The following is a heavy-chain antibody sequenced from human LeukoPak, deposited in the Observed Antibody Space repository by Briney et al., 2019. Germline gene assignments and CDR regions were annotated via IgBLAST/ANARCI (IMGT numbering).Heavy chain of an antibody. CDR1: GYTFTSYY. D-gene: IGHD2-2*01. V-gene: IGHV1-46*01. CDR3: ARGQPLNFDY. Sequence: GASVKVSCKASGYTFTSYYMHWVRQAPGQGLEWMGIINPSGGSTNYAQKFQGRVTITADESTSTAYMELSSLRSEDTAVYYCARGQPLNFDYWGQGTLVTVSS. CDR2: INPSGGST. J-gene: IGHJ4*02.